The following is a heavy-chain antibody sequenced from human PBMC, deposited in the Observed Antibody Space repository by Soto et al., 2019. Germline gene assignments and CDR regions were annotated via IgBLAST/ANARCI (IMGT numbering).Heavy chain of an antibody. CDR1: GFTFSDAY. Sequence: GGSLRLSCAASGFTFSDAYMAWMRQAPGKGLEWVSYISSGATSIYYADSVEGRFTVSRDNTKNSLSLQMNSLRAEDTAVYYCARRPRITMIPIDYWGQGTLVTVSS. CDR3: ARRPRITMIPIDY. D-gene: IGHD3-22*01. J-gene: IGHJ4*02. CDR2: ISSGATSI. V-gene: IGHV3-11*04.